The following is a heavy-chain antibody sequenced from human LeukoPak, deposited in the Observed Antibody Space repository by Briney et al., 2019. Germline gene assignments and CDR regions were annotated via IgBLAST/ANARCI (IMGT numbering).Heavy chain of an antibody. V-gene: IGHV3-30-3*01. D-gene: IGHD3-9*01. Sequence: PGRSLRLSCAASGFAFSSYAMHWVRQGPGKGLEWVALVSYDGGSKYYADSVKGRITISRDNAKNTLYLQMNSLRAEDTAVYYCVRGRSYDILTGYYSDDAFDIWGQGTMVTVSS. CDR2: VSYDGGSK. J-gene: IGHJ3*02. CDR1: GFAFSSYA. CDR3: VRGRSYDILTGYYSDDAFDI.